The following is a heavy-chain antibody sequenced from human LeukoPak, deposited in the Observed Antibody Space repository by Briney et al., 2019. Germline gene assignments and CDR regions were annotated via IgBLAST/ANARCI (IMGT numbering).Heavy chain of an antibody. Sequence: GGSLRLSCVASEFSFSSHVIHWVRQAPGQGLEWVAMISDDGSRKYHADSVKGRFSISRDNSKNTPFLQMNSLRVDDTAVYYCARDYYGSGSRAAGMDVWGQGTTVTVSS. CDR3: ARDYYGSGSRAAGMDV. CDR2: ISDDGSRK. CDR1: EFSFSSHV. D-gene: IGHD3-10*01. V-gene: IGHV3-30-3*01. J-gene: IGHJ6*02.